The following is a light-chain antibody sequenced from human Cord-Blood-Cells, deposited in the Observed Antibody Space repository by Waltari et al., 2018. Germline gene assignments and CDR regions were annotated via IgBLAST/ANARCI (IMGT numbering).Light chain of an antibody. V-gene: IGKV3-15*01. CDR3: QQYNNWPPYT. J-gene: IGKJ2*01. CDR1: QSVSSN. Sequence: EIVMTQSPATLSVSPGERATLSCRASQSVSSNLAWYQQKPGQAPRLLIYGASTRATGIPASFSGSGSGTEFTLTISSLQSEEFSVYYCQQYNNWPPYTVGQGTKLEIK. CDR2: GAS.